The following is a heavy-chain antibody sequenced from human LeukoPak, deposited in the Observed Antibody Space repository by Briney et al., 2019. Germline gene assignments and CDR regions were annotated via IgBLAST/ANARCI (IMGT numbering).Heavy chain of an antibody. CDR3: ARVRDFIAAWFDP. J-gene: IGHJ5*02. V-gene: IGHV4-34*01. CDR2: INHSGST. D-gene: IGHD6-25*01. CDR1: GGSFSGYY. Sequence: SETLSLTCAVYGGSFSGYYWSWIRQPPGKGLEWIGEINHSGSTNYNPSLKSRVTISVDTSKNQFSLKLSSVTAADTAVYYCARVRDFIAAWFDPWGQGTLVTVSS.